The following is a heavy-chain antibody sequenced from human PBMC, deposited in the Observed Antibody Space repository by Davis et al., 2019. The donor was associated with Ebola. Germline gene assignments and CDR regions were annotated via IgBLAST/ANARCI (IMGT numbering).Heavy chain of an antibody. J-gene: IGHJ4*02. D-gene: IGHD5-24*01. CDR1: GDSISSGGYS. CDR2: IYHSGNT. CDR3: ARSGWLQLDFDY. V-gene: IGHV4-30-2*02. Sequence: PSETLSLTCAVSGDSISSGGYSWSWIRQPPGKGLEWIGYIYHSGNTYYNPSLKSRLVMSVDTSKNQFSLKLRSVTAADTAIYYCARSGWLQLDFDYWGQGTLVTVSS.